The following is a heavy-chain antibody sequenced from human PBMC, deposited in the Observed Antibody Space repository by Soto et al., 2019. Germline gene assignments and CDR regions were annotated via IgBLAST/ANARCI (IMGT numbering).Heavy chain of an antibody. V-gene: IGHV4-59*01. CDR1: GSSISSYY. CDR2: IYYSGST. Sequence: PXETLSLTCTVSGSSISSYYWSWIRQPPGKGLEWIGYIYYSGSTNYNPSLKSRVTISVDTSKNQFSLKLSSVTAADTAVYYCASSEYPGSSDYWGQRTLVTVSS. D-gene: IGHD3-10*01. J-gene: IGHJ4*02. CDR3: ASSEYPGSSDY.